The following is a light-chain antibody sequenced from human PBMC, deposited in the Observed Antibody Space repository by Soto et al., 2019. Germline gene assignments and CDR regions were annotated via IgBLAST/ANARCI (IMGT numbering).Light chain of an antibody. V-gene: IGKV3-11*01. Sequence: EIVLTQSPATLSLSPGERATLSCRASQSVSSYLDWYQQNPGQAPRLLIYGASNRATGIPARFSGSGSGTDFTLTISSLAPEDSAVYYCQQRSDSWTFGQGTKVDIK. CDR1: QSVSSY. J-gene: IGKJ1*01. CDR3: QQRSDSWT. CDR2: GAS.